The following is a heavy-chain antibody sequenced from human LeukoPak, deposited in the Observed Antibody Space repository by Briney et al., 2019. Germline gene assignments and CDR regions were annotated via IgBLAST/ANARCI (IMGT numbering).Heavy chain of an antibody. J-gene: IGHJ4*02. CDR2: ISGSGGST. Sequence: PGGSLRLSCAASGFTFSSYAMSWVRQAPGKGLEWVSAISGSGGSTYYADSVKGRFTISRDNSKNTLYLQMNSLRAEDTAVYYCAKDHDYYDSSGYYPTWDDWGQGTLVAVSS. CDR1: GFTFSSYA. V-gene: IGHV3-23*01. D-gene: IGHD3-22*01. CDR3: AKDHDYYDSSGYYPTWDD.